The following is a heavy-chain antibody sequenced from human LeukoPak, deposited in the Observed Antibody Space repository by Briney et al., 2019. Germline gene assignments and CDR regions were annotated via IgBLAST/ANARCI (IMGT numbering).Heavy chain of an antibody. CDR3: ARGGDSNSFDY. CDR1: GGSISSSSYY. D-gene: IGHD4-11*01. Sequence: SETLSLTCTVSGGSISSSSYYWGWIRQPPGKGLEWIGYIYHSGSTYYNPSLKSRVTISVDRSKNQFSLKLSSVTAADTAVYYCARGGDSNSFDYWGQGTLVTVSS. CDR2: IYHSGST. V-gene: IGHV4-39*07. J-gene: IGHJ4*02.